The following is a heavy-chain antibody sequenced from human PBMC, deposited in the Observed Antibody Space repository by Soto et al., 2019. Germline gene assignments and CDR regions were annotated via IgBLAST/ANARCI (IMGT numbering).Heavy chain of an antibody. J-gene: IGHJ6*02. CDR2: IYHSGNT. CDR3: ARATSGDSRFYYYYGLDV. D-gene: IGHD2-21*02. CDR1: GYSIGNRYY. Sequence: ASVIQSLTCPVSGYSIGNRYYWGLIQPHPGKGLEWIGSIYHSGNTFYNPSLKSRVTISVDTSKNQFSLKLSSVTAADTAVYYCARATSGDSRFYYYYGLDVWGQGTTVSVSS. V-gene: IGHV4-38-2*02.